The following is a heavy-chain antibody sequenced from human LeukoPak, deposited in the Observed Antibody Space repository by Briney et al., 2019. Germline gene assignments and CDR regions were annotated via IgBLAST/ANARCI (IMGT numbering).Heavy chain of an antibody. V-gene: IGHV1-2*02. CDR2: INPNSGGT. D-gene: IGHD2-15*01. J-gene: IGHJ4*02. Sequence: GASVKVSCKASGYTFTGYYMHWVRQAPGQGLEWMGWINPNSGGTNYAQKFQGRVTMTRDTSISTAYMELSRLRSDDTAVYYCARDFRMVAVAATGSDYWGQGTLVTVSS. CDR3: ARDFRMVAVAATGSDY. CDR1: GYTFTGYY.